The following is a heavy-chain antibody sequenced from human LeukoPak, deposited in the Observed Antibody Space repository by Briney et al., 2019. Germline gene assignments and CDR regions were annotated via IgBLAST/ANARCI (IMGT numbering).Heavy chain of an antibody. CDR1: GGSISSGDSH. Sequence: SETLSLTCTVSGGSISSGDSHWGWFRQPPGTGLEWIGYIYYSGSTYYNPSLKSRVTISVDTSKNQFSLKLSSVTAADTAVYYCARDGDSSSSDAGWFDPWGQGTLVTVSS. J-gene: IGHJ5*02. CDR3: ARDGDSSSSDAGWFDP. V-gene: IGHV4-30-4*08. CDR2: IYYSGST. D-gene: IGHD6-6*01.